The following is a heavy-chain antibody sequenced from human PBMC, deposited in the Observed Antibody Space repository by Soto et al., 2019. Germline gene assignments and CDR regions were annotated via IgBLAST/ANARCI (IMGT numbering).Heavy chain of an antibody. CDR1: GGSISSGGYY. CDR3: AGFTVTTTPHFDY. D-gene: IGHD4-17*01. J-gene: IGHJ4*02. Sequence: PSETLSLTCTVSGGSISSGGYYWSWIRQHPGKGLEWIGYIYYSGSTYYNPSLKSRVTISVDTSKNQFSLKLSSVTAADTAVYYCAGFTVTTTPHFDYWGQGTLVTVSS. CDR2: IYYSGST. V-gene: IGHV4-31*03.